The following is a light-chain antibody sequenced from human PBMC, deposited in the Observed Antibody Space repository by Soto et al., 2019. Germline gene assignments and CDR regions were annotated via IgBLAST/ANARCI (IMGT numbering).Light chain of an antibody. V-gene: IGLV2-14*01. Sequence: SAMTRPASVSGSPGQSITLSWTGTSRDVGGYNYVSWYQQHPGKAPKLMIYDVSNRPSGVSNRFSGSKSGNTASLTISGLQAEDEADYYCSSYTSSSIYVFGTGTKVTVL. CDR1: SRDVGGYNY. CDR3: SSYTSSSIYV. J-gene: IGLJ1*01. CDR2: DVS.